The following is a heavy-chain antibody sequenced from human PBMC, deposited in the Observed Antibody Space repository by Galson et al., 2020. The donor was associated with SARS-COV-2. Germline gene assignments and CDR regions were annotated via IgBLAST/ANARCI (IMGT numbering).Heavy chain of an antibody. D-gene: IGHD3-9*01. Sequence: SETLSLTCSVSGGPISTFYWSWIRQPPGKGLEWIAYIYYSGSTNYNPSLRSRVTISVDTSRNQFSLKLSSVTAADTAVYYCARVDFGFGSVKYFAFDPWGQGTLVTVSS. CDR1: GGPISTFY. V-gene: IGHV4-59*01. J-gene: IGHJ5*02. CDR2: IYYSGST. CDR3: ARVDFGFGSVKYFAFDP.